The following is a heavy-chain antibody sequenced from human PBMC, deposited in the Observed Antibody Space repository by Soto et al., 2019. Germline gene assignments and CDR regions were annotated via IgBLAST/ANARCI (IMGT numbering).Heavy chain of an antibody. D-gene: IGHD6-6*01. V-gene: IGHV4-31*03. CDR3: ARPDRSSRGDDAFDI. CDR1: CGSISSGGYY. J-gene: IGHJ3*02. CDR2: IYYSGST. Sequence: SETPSLTCTVSCGSISSGGYYWSWIRQHPGKGLEWIGYIYYSGSTYYNPSLKSRVTISVDTSKNQFSLKLSSVTAADTAVYYCARPDRSSRGDDAFDIWGQGTMVTVSS.